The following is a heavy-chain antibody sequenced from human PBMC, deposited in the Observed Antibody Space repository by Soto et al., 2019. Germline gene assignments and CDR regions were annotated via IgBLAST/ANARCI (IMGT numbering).Heavy chain of an antibody. CDR3: AKPPMTTVVTPGFDY. Sequence: GGSLRLSCEASGFSIRDYWMHWVRQAPGEGLVWVSCINGDASSTTYADSVKGRFTISRDDAKNTVYLQMTSLRAEDTAVYYCAKPPMTTVVTPGFDYWGQGTLVTVSS. J-gene: IGHJ4*02. CDR1: GFSIRDYW. D-gene: IGHD4-17*01. CDR2: INGDASST. V-gene: IGHV3-74*01.